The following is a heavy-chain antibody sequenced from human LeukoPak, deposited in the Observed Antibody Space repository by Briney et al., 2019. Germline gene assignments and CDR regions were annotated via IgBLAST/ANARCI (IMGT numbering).Heavy chain of an antibody. CDR2: IYYSGST. Sequence: KTSETLSLTCTVSGGSISSGGYYWSWIRQHPGKGLEWIGYIYYSGSTYYNPSLKSRVTISVDTSKNQFSLKLSSVTAADTAVYYCAREYSSSNHWFDPWGQGTLVTVSS. CDR3: AREYSSSNHWFDP. V-gene: IGHV4-31*03. D-gene: IGHD6-6*01. J-gene: IGHJ5*02. CDR1: GGSISSGGYY.